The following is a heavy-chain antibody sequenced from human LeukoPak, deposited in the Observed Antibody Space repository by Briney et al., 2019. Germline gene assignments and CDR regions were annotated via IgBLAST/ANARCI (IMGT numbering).Heavy chain of an antibody. D-gene: IGHD2-15*01. CDR3: ARDVAGYCSGGSCYSLYYFDY. CDR1: GFTVSNKY. J-gene: IGHJ4*02. Sequence: PGGSLRLSCAASGFTVSNKYMTWVRQAPGKGLEWVSSISSSSSYIYYADSVKGRFTISRDNAKNSLYLQMNSLRAEDTALYYCARDVAGYCSGGSCYSLYYFDYWGQGTLVTVSS. CDR2: ISSSSSYI. V-gene: IGHV3-21*04.